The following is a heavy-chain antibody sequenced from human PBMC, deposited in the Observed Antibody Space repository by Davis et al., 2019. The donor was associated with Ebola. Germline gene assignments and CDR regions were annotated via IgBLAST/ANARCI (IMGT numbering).Heavy chain of an antibody. CDR1: GFTFSSYG. Sequence: ISCAASGFTFSSYGMHWVRQAPGKGLEWVAVISYDGSNKYYADSVKGRFTISRDNSKNTLYLQMNSLRAEDTAVYYCAKDGSSSRYYYGMDVWGQGTTVTVSS. CDR2: ISYDGSNK. V-gene: IGHV3-30*18. D-gene: IGHD6-13*01. J-gene: IGHJ6*02. CDR3: AKDGSSSRYYYGMDV.